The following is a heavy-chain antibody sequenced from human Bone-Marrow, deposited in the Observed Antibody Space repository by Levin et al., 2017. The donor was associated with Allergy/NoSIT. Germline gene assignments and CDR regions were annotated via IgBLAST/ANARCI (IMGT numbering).Heavy chain of an antibody. Sequence: ASETLSLTCTVSGGSITTGWWSWVRQPPGKGLEWIAEIYHTGSTNYNPSLKSRVTLSVDQSKNHFSLRLLSVTAADTAVYYCARSIGFYYLDYWGQGTLVTVSS. V-gene: IGHV4-4*02. J-gene: IGHJ4*02. CDR3: ARSIGFYYLDY. CDR2: IYHTGST. D-gene: IGHD6-6*01. CDR1: GGSITTGW.